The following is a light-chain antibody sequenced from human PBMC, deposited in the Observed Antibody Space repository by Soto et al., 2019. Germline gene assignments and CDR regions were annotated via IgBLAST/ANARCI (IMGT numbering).Light chain of an antibody. J-gene: IGKJ4*01. CDR3: QQYNSYLLT. V-gene: IGKV1-5*01. Sequence: DIQMPQSPSTLSASVGARVTITCRASQSISSWLAWYQQKPGKAPKLLIYDASSLESGVPSRFSGSGSGTEFTLTISSLQPDDFATYYCQQYNSYLLTFGGGTKVDIK. CDR1: QSISSW. CDR2: DAS.